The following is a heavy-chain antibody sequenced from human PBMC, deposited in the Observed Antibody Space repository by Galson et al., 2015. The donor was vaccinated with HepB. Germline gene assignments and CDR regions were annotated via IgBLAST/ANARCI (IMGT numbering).Heavy chain of an antibody. Sequence: SVKVSCKASGGTFSSYAISWVRQAPGQGLEWMGGIIPILGIANYAQKFQGRVTITADKSTSTAYMELISLRSEDTAVYYCARAKRAGLSYYYMDVWGKGTTVTVSS. CDR2: IIPILGIA. J-gene: IGHJ6*03. D-gene: IGHD6-13*01. CDR1: GGTFSSYA. V-gene: IGHV1-69*10. CDR3: ARAKRAGLSYYYMDV.